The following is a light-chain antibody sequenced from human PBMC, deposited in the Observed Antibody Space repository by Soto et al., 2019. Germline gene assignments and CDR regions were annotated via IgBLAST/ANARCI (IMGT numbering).Light chain of an antibody. V-gene: IGKV1-9*01. CDR1: QDISSY. Sequence: IQLTQSPSSLSASVGDRVTITCRASQDISSYLAWYQQKPGKAPKLLIYAASTLQSGVPSRFSGSGSGTDFTLTISSLQPEDFATYYCQRLSHAFGGGTKVDI. J-gene: IGKJ4*01. CDR3: QRLSHA. CDR2: AAS.